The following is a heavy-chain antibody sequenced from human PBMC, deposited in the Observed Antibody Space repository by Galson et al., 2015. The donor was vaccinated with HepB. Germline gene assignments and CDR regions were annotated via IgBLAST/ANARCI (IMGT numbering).Heavy chain of an antibody. D-gene: IGHD3-3*01. V-gene: IGHV1-69*13. CDR3: ARPSRGFWSGYSLGY. J-gene: IGHJ4*02. Sequence: SVKVSCKASGGTFSSYAISWVRQAPGQGLEWMGGIIPIFGTANYAQKFQGRVTITADESTSTAYMELSSRRSEDTAAYYCARPSRGFWSGYSLGYWGQGTLVTVSS. CDR2: IIPIFGTA. CDR1: GGTFSSYA.